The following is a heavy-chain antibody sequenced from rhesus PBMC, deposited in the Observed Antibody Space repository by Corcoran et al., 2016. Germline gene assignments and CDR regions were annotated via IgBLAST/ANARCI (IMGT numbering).Heavy chain of an antibody. Sequence: QVQLQESGPGVVKPSATLSLTCAVSGGSISRYWWGWIRQPPGQGLEGIGQIYGGSGSTSYNPSLKSRVTISSDTSKNQFSLKLSSVTAADTAVYYCAKDMRGGYFEFWGQGALVTVSS. CDR1: GGSISRYW. CDR3: AKDMRGGYFEF. J-gene: IGHJ1*01. CDR2: IYGGSGST. V-gene: IGHV4-147*01.